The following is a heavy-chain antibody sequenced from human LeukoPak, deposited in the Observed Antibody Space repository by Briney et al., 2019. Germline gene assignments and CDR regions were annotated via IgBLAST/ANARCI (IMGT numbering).Heavy chain of an antibody. CDR3: ARGSMVRGVIITPPFDY. J-gene: IGHJ4*02. CDR2: INPNSGGT. V-gene: IGHV1-2*02. D-gene: IGHD3-10*01. Sequence: ASVKVSCKASGYTFTGYYMYWVRQAPGQGLEWMGWINPNSGGTNYAQKFQGRVTMTRDTSISTAYMELSRLRSDDTAVYYCARGSMVRGVIITPPFDYWGQGTLVTVSS. CDR1: GYTFTGYY.